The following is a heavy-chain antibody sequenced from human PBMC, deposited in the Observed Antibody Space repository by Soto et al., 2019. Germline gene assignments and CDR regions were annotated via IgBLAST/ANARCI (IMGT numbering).Heavy chain of an antibody. Sequence: PGGSLRLSCAASGFTFSSYGMHWVRQAPGKGLEWVAVISYDGSNKYYADSVKGRFTISRDNSKNTLYLQMKSLRAEDTDVYYCAKDIAAAGTGYFDYWGQGTLVTVSS. CDR3: AKDIAAAGTGYFDY. CDR2: ISYDGSNK. J-gene: IGHJ4*02. D-gene: IGHD6-13*01. CDR1: GFTFSSYG. V-gene: IGHV3-30*18.